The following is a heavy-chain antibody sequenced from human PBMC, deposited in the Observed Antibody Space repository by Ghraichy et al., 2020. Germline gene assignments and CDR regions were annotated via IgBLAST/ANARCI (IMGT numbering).Heavy chain of an antibody. CDR3: ARRYLFYGDYGYYYYGMDV. CDR1: GYTFTSYY. Sequence: ASVKVSCKASGYTFTSYYMHWVRQAPGQGLEWMGIINPSGGSTSYAQKFQGRVTMTRDTSTSTVYMELSSLRSEDTAVYYCARRYLFYGDYGYYYYGMDVWGQGTTVTVSS. J-gene: IGHJ6*02. V-gene: IGHV1-46*01. D-gene: IGHD4-17*01. CDR2: INPSGGST.